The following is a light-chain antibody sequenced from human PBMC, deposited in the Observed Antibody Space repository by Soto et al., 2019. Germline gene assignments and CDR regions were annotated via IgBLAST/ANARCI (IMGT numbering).Light chain of an antibody. Sequence: EIVVTQSPATLSVSPGDRATLSCRASQSISSNLAWYQKRPGQAPRLLIYGASTRATSIPARFSGTGSGTEFTLTISSLQSEDFAVYYCQQYNNWPSVTFGQGTKVDIK. CDR3: QQYNNWPSVT. J-gene: IGKJ1*01. CDR1: QSISSN. CDR2: GAS. V-gene: IGKV3-15*01.